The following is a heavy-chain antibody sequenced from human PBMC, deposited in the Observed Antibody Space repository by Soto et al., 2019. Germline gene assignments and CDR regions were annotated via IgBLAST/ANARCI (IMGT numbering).Heavy chain of an antibody. Sequence: QVQLQESGPGLVKPSQTLSLTCTVSGGSISSGNHYWSWIRQPPGKGLEWIGYIYYSGSTYYNPSLRSRVTTSVDTSKNQFSRKLRSVTAADTAVYYGARAVLQLDPWGQGTLVTVSS. D-gene: IGHD3-10*01. V-gene: IGHV4-30-4*01. CDR2: IYYSGST. J-gene: IGHJ5*02. CDR3: ARAVLQLDP. CDR1: GGSISSGNHY.